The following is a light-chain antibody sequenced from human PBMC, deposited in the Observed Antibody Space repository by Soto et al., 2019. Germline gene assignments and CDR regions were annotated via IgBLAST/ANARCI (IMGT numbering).Light chain of an antibody. J-gene: IGKJ4*01. CDR1: QSISSH. CDR3: QQRINWPLT. Sequence: EIVLTQSPATLSLSPGERATLSCRASQSISSHLAWYQQKPGQAPRLLIYGASNRATDIPASFSGSGSGTDFTLTISSLEPEDFAVYYCQQRINWPLTFGGGTKVEIK. V-gene: IGKV3-11*01. CDR2: GAS.